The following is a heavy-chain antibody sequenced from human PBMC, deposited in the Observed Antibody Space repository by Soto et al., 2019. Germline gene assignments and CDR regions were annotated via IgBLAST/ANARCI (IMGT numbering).Heavy chain of an antibody. D-gene: IGHD2-15*01. Sequence: QLQLQESGSGLVKPSQTLSLACAVSGGSFSCGGYSWSWIRQPPGKGLEWIGYIYHSGSTYYNPSLKSRVTIAVDRSKNQFSLKLSSVTAADTAMYYCARGQVVAAQHSGQGTLVTVSS. J-gene: IGHJ4*02. CDR1: GGSFSCGGYS. CDR3: ARGQVVAAQH. V-gene: IGHV4-30-2*01. CDR2: IYHSGST.